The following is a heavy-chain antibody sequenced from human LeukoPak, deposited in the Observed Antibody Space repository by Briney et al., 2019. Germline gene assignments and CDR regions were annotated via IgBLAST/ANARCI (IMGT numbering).Heavy chain of an antibody. Sequence: SETLSLTCAVSAYSISSGYYWGWIRQPPGKGLEWIGSIYHSGSAYYNPSLKSRVTISVGTSKNQFSLKLSSVTAADTAVYYCARDDYGGNSPYAFDMWGQGTMVTVSS. V-gene: IGHV4-38-2*01. CDR3: ARDDYGGNSPYAFDM. CDR1: AYSISSGYY. D-gene: IGHD4-23*01. J-gene: IGHJ3*02. CDR2: IYHSGSA.